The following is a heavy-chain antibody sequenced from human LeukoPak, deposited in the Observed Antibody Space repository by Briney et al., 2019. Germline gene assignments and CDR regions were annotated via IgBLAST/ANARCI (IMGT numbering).Heavy chain of an antibody. D-gene: IGHD6-25*01. V-gene: IGHV4-59*01. CDR3: ARAGGVKTAALDLDY. CDR1: GGSISSYY. CDR2: IYYSGSA. Sequence: SETLSLTCTVSGGSISSYYWSWIRQPPGKGLEWIGYIYYSGSANHNPSLKSRVTISRDTSKNQFSLKLTPVTTADTAVYYCARAGGVKTAALDLDYWGQGTLVTVSS. J-gene: IGHJ4*02.